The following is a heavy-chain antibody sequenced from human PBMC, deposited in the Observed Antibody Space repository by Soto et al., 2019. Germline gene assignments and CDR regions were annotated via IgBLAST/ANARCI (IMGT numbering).Heavy chain of an antibody. CDR1: GGSISNNY. CDR3: ARSGSLGWFDP. V-gene: IGHV4-59*01. Sequence: QVQLQESGPGLVKPSETLSLTCTVSGGSISNNYWNWIRQPPGKGLEWIGYIYYTGSTNYNPSLKSRVTISLDTSKNQFSLKLNSVTAADTAVYYCARSGSLGWFDPWGQGTQVSVSS. J-gene: IGHJ5*02. D-gene: IGHD1-26*01. CDR2: IYYTGST.